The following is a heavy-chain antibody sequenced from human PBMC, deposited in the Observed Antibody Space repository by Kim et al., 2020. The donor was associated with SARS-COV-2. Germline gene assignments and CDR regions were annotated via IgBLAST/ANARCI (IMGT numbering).Heavy chain of an antibody. CDR2: ISAYNGNT. CDR1: GYTFTSYG. Sequence: ASVKVSCKASGYTFTSYGISWVRQAPGQGLEWMGWISAYNGNTNYAQKLQGRVTMTTDTSTSTAYMELRSLRSDDTAVYYCARDHGHGGVVPAAMGPFDPWGQGTLVTVSS. J-gene: IGHJ5*02. V-gene: IGHV1-18*04. CDR3: ARDHGHGGVVPAAMGPFDP. D-gene: IGHD2-2*01.